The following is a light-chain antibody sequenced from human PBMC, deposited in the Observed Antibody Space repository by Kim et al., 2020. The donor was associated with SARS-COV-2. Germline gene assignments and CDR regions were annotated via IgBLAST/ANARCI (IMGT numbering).Light chain of an antibody. Sequence: SVKSGERAILSCRASQSVSSDIAWYQQKPGQAPRLLSYGASTRATSVKARFSGSGYGTEFTLTISSLQSEDFAVYYWQQYNSGPRTFGQGTKREI. J-gene: IGKJ2*02. V-gene: IGKV3-15*01. CDR3: QQYNSGPRT. CDR1: QSVSSD. CDR2: GAS.